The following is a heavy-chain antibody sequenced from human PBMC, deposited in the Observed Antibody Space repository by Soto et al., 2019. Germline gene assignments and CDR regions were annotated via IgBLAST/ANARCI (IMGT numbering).Heavy chain of an antibody. V-gene: IGHV2-5*02. CDR1: GFSLSTSGVG. J-gene: IGHJ3*02. Sequence: ESGPTLVNPTQTLTLTCTFSGFSLSTSGVGVGWIRQPPGKALEWLALIYWDDDKRYSPSLKSRLTITKDTSKNQVVLTMTNMDPVDTATYYCARRYCSSTSCYYILDAFDIWGQGTMVTV. CDR3: ARRYCSSTSCYYILDAFDI. CDR2: IYWDDDK. D-gene: IGHD2-2*01.